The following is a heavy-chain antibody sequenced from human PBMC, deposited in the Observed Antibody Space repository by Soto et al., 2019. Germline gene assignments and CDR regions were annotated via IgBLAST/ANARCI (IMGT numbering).Heavy chain of an antibody. CDR3: ARVDVVATWGAPLDY. V-gene: IGHV1-18*04. CDR2: ITTYNGHT. D-gene: IGHD2-15*01. Sequence: ASVKVSCKASGYTFASYAVTWVRQAPGQGPEWMGWITTYNGHTKSALKFQGRLTMTTDTTTSAAYMELRSLKSGDTAVYYCARVDVVATWGAPLDYWGQGTLVTVSS. CDR1: GYTFASYA. J-gene: IGHJ4*02.